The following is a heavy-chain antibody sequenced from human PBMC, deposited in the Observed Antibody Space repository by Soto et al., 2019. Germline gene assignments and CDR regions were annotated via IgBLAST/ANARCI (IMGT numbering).Heavy chain of an antibody. CDR1: GGSVTSYY. J-gene: IGHJ6*02. CDR2: LYYSGST. CDR3: ARGTAYTKIASYHYGLDV. Sequence: SETLSLTCTVSGGSVTSYYWSWIRQPPGKGMEWIGYLYYSGSTSYNPSLKSRVTMSVDMSKNQFSLTLTSVTAADTAVYYCARGTAYTKIASYHYGLDVWGQGNTVTVSS. D-gene: IGHD2-21*01. V-gene: IGHV4-59*02.